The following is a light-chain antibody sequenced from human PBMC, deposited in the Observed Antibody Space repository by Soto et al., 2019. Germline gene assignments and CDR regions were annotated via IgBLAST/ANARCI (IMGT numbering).Light chain of an antibody. J-gene: IGLJ1*01. CDR3: SSYATRILEV. Sequence: QSVMTQPASVSGSPGQSITISCTGTSSDVGGYNFVSWYQQHPGKAPKLMIYDVSNRPSGVSDRFSGSKSGNTASLTIFVLQAEDEADYYCSSYATRILEVFGTGTKVTVL. CDR1: SSDVGGYNF. V-gene: IGLV2-14*03. CDR2: DVS.